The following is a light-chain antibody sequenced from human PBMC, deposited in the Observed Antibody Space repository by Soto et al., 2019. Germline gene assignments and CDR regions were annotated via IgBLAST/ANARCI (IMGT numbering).Light chain of an antibody. V-gene: IGKV3-15*01. CDR1: QSVGST. CDR3: QQYVDWIPS. Sequence: EIVLRQSPATLSVSPGEGATLSCRASQSVGSTLAWYQQKPGQSPKLLIYDASTRATGVPVRFSGSGSGTEFILTISSLRSEDFAVYYCQQYVDWIPSFGPGTKLE. CDR2: DAS. J-gene: IGKJ2*01.